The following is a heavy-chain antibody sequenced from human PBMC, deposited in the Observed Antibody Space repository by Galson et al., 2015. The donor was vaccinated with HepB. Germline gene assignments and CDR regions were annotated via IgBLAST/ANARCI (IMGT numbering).Heavy chain of an antibody. Sequence: SVKVSCKASGYTFTSYGISWVRQAPGQGLEWMGWISAYNGNTNYAQKLQGRVTMTTDTSTSTAYMELRSLRSDDTAVYYCARLYSGSYTPIDAFDIWGQGTMVTVSS. J-gene: IGHJ3*02. CDR3: ARLYSGSYTPIDAFDI. CDR1: GYTFTSYG. V-gene: IGHV1-18*01. CDR2: ISAYNGNT. D-gene: IGHD1-26*01.